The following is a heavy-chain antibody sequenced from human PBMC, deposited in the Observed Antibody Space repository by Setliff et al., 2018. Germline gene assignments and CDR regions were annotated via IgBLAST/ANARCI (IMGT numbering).Heavy chain of an antibody. D-gene: IGHD6-13*01. Sequence: LRLSCAASGFTFSNAWMSWVRQAPGKGLEWVGRIKSKTDGGTTDYAAPVKGRFTISRDDSKNTLYLQMNSLKTEDTAVYYCTTAPLAAASTCWGQGTLVTVLL. V-gene: IGHV3-15*01. CDR1: GFTFSNAW. CDR3: TTAPLAAASTC. CDR2: IKSKTDGGTT. J-gene: IGHJ4*02.